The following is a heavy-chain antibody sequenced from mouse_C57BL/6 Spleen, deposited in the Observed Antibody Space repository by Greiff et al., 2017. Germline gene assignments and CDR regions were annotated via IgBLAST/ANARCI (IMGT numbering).Heavy chain of an antibody. CDR1: GYTFTDYN. J-gene: IGHJ1*03. V-gene: IGHV1-18*01. CDR3: ARRGNGNDPSYWYFDV. Sequence: VQLQQSGPELVKPGASVKIPCKASGYTFTDYNMDWVKQSHGKSLEWIGDINPNNGGTIYNQKFKGKATLTVDKSSSTAYMERRSLTSEDTAVYYCARRGNGNDPSYWYFDVWGTGTTVTVSS. D-gene: IGHD2-2*01. CDR2: INPNNGGT.